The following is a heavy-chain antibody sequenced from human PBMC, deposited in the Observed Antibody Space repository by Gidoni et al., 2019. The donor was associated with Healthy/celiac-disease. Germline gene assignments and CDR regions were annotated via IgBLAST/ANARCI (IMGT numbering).Heavy chain of an antibody. J-gene: IGHJ6*02. Sequence: QVQLQESGPGLVKPSQTLSLTCTVPVGSMSSGGYYWSWIRQHPGKGLEWIGYIYYSGSTYYNPSLKSRVTISVDTSKNQFSLKLSSVTAADTAVYYCARDRGYSSSWYYYGMDVWGQGTTVTVSS. CDR3: ARDRGYSSSWYYYGMDV. CDR2: IYYSGST. CDR1: VGSMSSGGYY. D-gene: IGHD6-13*01. V-gene: IGHV4-31*03.